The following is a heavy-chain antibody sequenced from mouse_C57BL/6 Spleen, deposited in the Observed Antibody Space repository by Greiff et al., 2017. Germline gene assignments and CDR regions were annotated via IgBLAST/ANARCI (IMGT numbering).Heavy chain of an antibody. CDR3: ARDRDHYFDY. D-gene: IGHD3-1*01. Sequence: DVKLVESEGGLVQPGSSMKLSCTASGFTFSDYYMAWVRQVPEKGLEWVANINYDGSSTYYLDSLKSRFIISRDNAKNLLYLQMSSLKSEDTATYYCARDRDHYFDYWGQGTTLTVSS. CDR1: GFTFSDYY. CDR2: INYDGSST. J-gene: IGHJ2*01. V-gene: IGHV5-16*01.